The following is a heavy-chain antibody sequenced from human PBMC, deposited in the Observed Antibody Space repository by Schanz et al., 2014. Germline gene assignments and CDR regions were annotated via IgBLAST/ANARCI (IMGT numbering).Heavy chain of an antibody. J-gene: IGHJ3*02. D-gene: IGHD7-27*01. Sequence: EVQLVESGGGLVQPGGSLRLSCAASGFRVITNYMTWVRQAPGKGLEWVSIMFPGGNTYYADSVKGRFTISRDNAKNSLYLEMTSLRGEDTAVYYCARENLNWEAFDIWGQGTVVTVSS. CDR1: GFRVITNY. CDR3: ARENLNWEAFDI. V-gene: IGHV3-66*01. CDR2: MFPGGNT.